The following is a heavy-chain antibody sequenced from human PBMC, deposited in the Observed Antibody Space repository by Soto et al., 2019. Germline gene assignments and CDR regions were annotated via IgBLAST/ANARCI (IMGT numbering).Heavy chain of an antibody. J-gene: IGHJ4*02. Sequence: SETLSLTCAVYGGSFSGYYWSWIRQPPGKGLEWIGEINHSGSTNYNPSLKSRVTISVDTSKNQFSLRLNSVTAADTAVYYCARGVAYYWGQGTLVTVSS. CDR1: GGSFSGYY. V-gene: IGHV4-34*01. D-gene: IGHD2-15*01. CDR3: ARGVAYY. CDR2: INHSGST.